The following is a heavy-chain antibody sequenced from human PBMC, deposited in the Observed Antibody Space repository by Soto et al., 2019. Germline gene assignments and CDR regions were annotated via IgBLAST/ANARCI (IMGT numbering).Heavy chain of an antibody. CDR1: GFTFSSYG. CDR2: IWYDGSNK. J-gene: IGHJ4*02. CDR3: ARGKGGSSRGSMLPQRHFDY. Sequence: GGSLRLSCAASGFTFSSYGMHWVRQAPGKGLEWVAVIWYDGSNKYYADSVKGRFTISRDNSKNTLYLQMNSLRAEDTAVYYCARGKGGSSRGSMLPQRHFDYWGQGTLVTVSS. V-gene: IGHV3-33*01. D-gene: IGHD6-13*01.